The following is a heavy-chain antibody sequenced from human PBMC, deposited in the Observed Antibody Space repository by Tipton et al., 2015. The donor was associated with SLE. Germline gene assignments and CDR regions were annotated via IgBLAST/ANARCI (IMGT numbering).Heavy chain of an antibody. CDR1: GSTFRGDA. V-gene: IGHV3-23*01. CDR3: AIFYSSSYFHY. J-gene: IGHJ1*01. Sequence: SLRLSCAASGSTFRGDAMSWVRQAPGKGLEWVSAISDSGGSAYYADSVKGRFTVSRDNSKNTVYLQMNSLRAEGTAVYYCAIFYSSSYFHYWGQGTLVTVSS. CDR2: ISDSGGSA. D-gene: IGHD6-6*01.